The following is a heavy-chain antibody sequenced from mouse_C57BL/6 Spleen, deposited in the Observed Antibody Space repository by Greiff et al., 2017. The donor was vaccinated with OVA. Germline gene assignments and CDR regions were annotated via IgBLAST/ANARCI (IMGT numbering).Heavy chain of an antibody. D-gene: IGHD2-4*01. J-gene: IGHJ2*01. CDR2: IYPGSGST. CDR3: ARERGYDYDDFDY. CDR1: GYTFTSYW. Sequence: VQLQQPGAELVKPGASVKMSCKASGYTFTSYWITWVKQRPGQGLEWIRDIYPGSGSTNYNEKFKSKATLTVDTSSSTAYMQLSSLTSEDSAVYYCARERGYDYDDFDYWGQGTTLTVSS. V-gene: IGHV1-55*01.